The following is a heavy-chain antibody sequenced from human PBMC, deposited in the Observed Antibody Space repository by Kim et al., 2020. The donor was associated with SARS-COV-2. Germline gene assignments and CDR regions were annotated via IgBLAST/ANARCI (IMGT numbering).Heavy chain of an antibody. CDR3: ARDKGTGKDSGYDNPFD. CDR2: ISYDGGNE. CDR1: GFTFSNNA. Sequence: GGSLRLSCAASGFTFSNNAIHWVRLAPGKGLEWVAVISYDGGNEFYADSVKGRFTISRDNSKNTLYLQMNSLRTEDTAVYYCARDKGTGKDSGYDNPFD. V-gene: IGHV3-30*04. J-gene: IGHJ4*01. D-gene: IGHD5-12*01.